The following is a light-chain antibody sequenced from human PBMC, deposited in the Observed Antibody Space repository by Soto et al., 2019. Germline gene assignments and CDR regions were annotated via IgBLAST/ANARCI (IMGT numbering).Light chain of an antibody. CDR2: WTS. J-gene: IGKJ2*01. CDR3: QQFYNTPPYT. CDR1: QSVFHSANNMNY. V-gene: IGKV4-1*01. Sequence: DTVMTQSPDSLAVSLGEGATINCKSSQSVFHSANNMNYLAWYQQKPGQSPKLLISWTSIRDSAVPDRFSGSGSGTDFTLTIISLQAEAAAVYYCQQFYNTPPYTFAQGTRLEIK.